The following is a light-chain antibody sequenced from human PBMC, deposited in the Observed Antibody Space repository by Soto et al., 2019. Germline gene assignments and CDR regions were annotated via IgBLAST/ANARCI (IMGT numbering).Light chain of an antibody. Sequence: LMTQSPATLSVSPGESATLSCRASQSVGSNLAWYQQKPGQAPRLLISGASTRATGVPARFSGSGSGTEFTLTISSLQSDDFAIYHCQQYNNWPPTFGQGTKVEIK. CDR1: QSVGSN. CDR3: QQYNNWPPT. J-gene: IGKJ1*01. V-gene: IGKV3-15*01. CDR2: GAS.